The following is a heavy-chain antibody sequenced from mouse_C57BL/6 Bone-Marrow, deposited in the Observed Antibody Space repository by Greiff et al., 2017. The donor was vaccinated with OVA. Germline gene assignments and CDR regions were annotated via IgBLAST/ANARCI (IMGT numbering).Heavy chain of an antibody. V-gene: IGHV1-59*01. J-gene: IGHJ2*01. D-gene: IGHD1-1*01. CDR1: GYTFTSYW. CDR3: ARGTVNYFDY. Sequence: VQLQQPGAELVRPGTSVKLSCKASGYTFTSYWMHWVKQRPGQGLEWIGVIDPSDSYTNYNQKFKGKATLTVDTSSSTAYMQLSSLTSEDSAVYYCARGTVNYFDYWGKGTTLTVSS. CDR2: IDPSDSYT.